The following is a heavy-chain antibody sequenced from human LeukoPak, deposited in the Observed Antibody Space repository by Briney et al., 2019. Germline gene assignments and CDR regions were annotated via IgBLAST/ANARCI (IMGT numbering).Heavy chain of an antibody. J-gene: IGHJ4*02. CDR1: GFTFSSYA. V-gene: IGHV3-23*01. Sequence: GGSLRLSCAASGFTFSSYAMSWVRQAPGKGLEWVSAISGSGGSTYYADSVKGRFTISRDNAKNSLYLQMNSLRAEDAAVYYCARDRVGFPDYWGQGTLVTVSS. D-gene: IGHD3-10*01. CDR3: ARDRVGFPDY. CDR2: ISGSGGST.